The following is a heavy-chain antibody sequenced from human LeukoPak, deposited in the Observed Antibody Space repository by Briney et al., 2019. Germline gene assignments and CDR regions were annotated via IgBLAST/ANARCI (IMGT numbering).Heavy chain of an antibody. CDR1: GGSISSGGYY. CDR3: AKSWRPRRWPDSFDP. Sequence: PSETLSLTCTVSGGSISSGGYYWSWIRQHPGKGLEWIGYIYYSGSTYYNPSLKSRVTISVDTSKNQFSLKLSSVTAADTAVYYCAKSWRPRRWPDSFDPWGQGTLVTVSS. J-gene: IGHJ5*02. CDR2: IYYSGST. V-gene: IGHV4-31*03. D-gene: IGHD5-24*01.